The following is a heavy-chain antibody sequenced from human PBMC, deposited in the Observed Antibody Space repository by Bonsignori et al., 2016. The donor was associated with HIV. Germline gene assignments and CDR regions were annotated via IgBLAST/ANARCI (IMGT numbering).Heavy chain of an antibody. CDR2: IYSGGIST. D-gene: IGHD5-24*01. V-gene: IGHV3-23*03. Sequence: GGSLRLSCAASGFTFSSYAMTWVRQAPGKGLEWVSVIYSGGISTYYADSVKGRFTISRNNSKNTLYLQMNSLRAEDTAVYYCAKGGDGYNLGYWGQGTLVTVSS. CDR3: AKGGDGYNLGY. J-gene: IGHJ4*02. CDR1: GFTFSSYA.